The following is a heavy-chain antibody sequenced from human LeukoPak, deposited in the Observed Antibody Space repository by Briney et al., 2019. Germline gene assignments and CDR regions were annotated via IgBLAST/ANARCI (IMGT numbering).Heavy chain of an antibody. J-gene: IGHJ4*02. CDR1: GGSFSGYY. V-gene: IGHV4-34*01. CDR2: INHSGST. CDR3: ARAPSGSVDY. Sequence: SETLSLTCAVYGGSFSGYYWSWTRQPPGKGLEWIGEINHSGSTNYNPSLKSRVTISVDTSKNQFSLKLSSVTAADTAVYYCARAPSGSVDYWGQGTLVTVSS. D-gene: IGHD6-19*01.